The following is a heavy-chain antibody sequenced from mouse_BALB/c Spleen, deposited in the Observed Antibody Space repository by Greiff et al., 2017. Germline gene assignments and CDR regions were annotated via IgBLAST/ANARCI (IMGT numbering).Heavy chain of an antibody. CDR3: AREGLRD. V-gene: IGHV1-69*02. J-gene: IGHJ3*01. CDR2: IDPSDSYA. CDR1: GYTFTSYW. Sequence: VQLQQPGAELVEPGASVKMSCKASGYTFTSYWMHWVKQRPGQGLEWIGEIDPSDSYANYNQKFKGKATLTVDKASSTAYMQLSSLTSEDSAVYYCAREGLRDWGQGTLVTVSA. D-gene: IGHD2-4*01.